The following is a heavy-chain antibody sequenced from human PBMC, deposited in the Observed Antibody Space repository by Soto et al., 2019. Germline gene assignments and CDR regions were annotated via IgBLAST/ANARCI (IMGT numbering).Heavy chain of an antibody. CDR3: ARCVVPAAMVGYYGMDV. CDR2: ISRSGGTI. CDR1: GFSFRTHE. V-gene: IGHV3-48*03. D-gene: IGHD2-2*01. J-gene: IGHJ6*02. Sequence: EVQLVESGGGLVQPRGSLTLSCAASGFSFRTHEMNWVRQAPGKGLEWVTYISRSGGTIFYADSVKGRFTVSRDNAKNSLYLQMNSLRDEDTAVYFCARCVVPAAMVGYYGMDVWGPGTTVTVSS.